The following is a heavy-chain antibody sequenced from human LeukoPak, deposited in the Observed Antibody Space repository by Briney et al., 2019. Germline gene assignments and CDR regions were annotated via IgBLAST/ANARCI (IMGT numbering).Heavy chain of an antibody. CDR3: ARAGRTDAFDI. CDR1: GYTFTSYY. Sequence: ASVKVSCKASGYTFTSYYMHWVRQAPGQGLEWMGIISPSGGSTSYAQKFQGRVTMTRDMSTSTVYMELSSLRSEDTAVYYCARAGRTDAFDIWGQGTMVTVSS. V-gene: IGHV1-46*01. CDR2: ISPSGGST. J-gene: IGHJ3*02.